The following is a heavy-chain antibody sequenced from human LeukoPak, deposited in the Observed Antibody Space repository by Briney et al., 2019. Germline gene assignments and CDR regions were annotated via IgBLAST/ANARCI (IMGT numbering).Heavy chain of an antibody. CDR2: FDPEDGET. D-gene: IGHD6-6*01. V-gene: IGHV1-24*01. CDR1: GYTLTELS. J-gene: IGHJ3*02. Sequence: ASVKASCKVSGYTLTELSMHWVRQAPGKGLEWMGGFDPEDGETIYAQKFQGRVTMTEDTSTDTAYMELSSLRSEDTAVYYCATLEYSSSYDAFDIWGQGTMATVSS. CDR3: ATLEYSSSYDAFDI.